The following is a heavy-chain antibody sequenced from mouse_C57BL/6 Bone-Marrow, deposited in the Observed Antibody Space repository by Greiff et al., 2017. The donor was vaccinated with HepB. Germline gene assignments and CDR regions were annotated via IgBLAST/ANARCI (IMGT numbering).Heavy chain of an antibody. CDR2: IDPNSGGT. D-gene: IGHD1-1*01. V-gene: IGHV1-72*01. CDR1: GYTFTSYW. Sequence: QVQLQQSGAELVKPGASVKLSCKASGYTFTSYWMHWVKQRPGRGLEWIGRIDPNSGGTKYNEKFKSKATLTVDKPSSTAYMQLSSLTSEDSAVYDCARSATVVATDYAMDYWGQGTSVTVSS. J-gene: IGHJ4*01. CDR3: ARSATVVATDYAMDY.